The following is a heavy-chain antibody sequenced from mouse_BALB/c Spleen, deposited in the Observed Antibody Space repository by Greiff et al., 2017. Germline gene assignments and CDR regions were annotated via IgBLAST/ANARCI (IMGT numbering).Heavy chain of an antibody. J-gene: IGHJ3*01. D-gene: IGHD1-1*01. CDR2: ISSGGGST. Sequence: DVMLVESGGGLVKPGGSLKLSCAASGFAFSSYDMSWVRQTPEKRLEWVAYISSGGGSTYYPDTVKGRFTISRDNAKNTLYLQMSSLKSEDTAMYYCARSYGSSPAWFAYWGQGTLVTVSA. V-gene: IGHV5-12-1*01. CDR3: ARSYGSSPAWFAY. CDR1: GFAFSSYD.